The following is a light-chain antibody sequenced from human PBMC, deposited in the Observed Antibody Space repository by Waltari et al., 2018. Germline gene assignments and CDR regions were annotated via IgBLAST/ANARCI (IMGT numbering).Light chain of an antibody. Sequence: SALTQPASVSGSPVQSITISCIGTSNYIGHYDYVSWYQQPPGKAPKLLFYDVTKWPSGISNRFSGSKSGNTASLTISGLQTEDEAHYYCSSFTSSTTWVFGGGTKVTVL. J-gene: IGLJ3*02. V-gene: IGLV2-14*03. CDR1: SNYIGHYDY. CDR3: SSFTSSTTWV. CDR2: DVT.